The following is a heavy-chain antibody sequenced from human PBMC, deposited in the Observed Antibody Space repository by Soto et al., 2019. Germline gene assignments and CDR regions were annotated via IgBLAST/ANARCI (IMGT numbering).Heavy chain of an antibody. D-gene: IGHD3-9*01. CDR3: ARGTPDILTGYTYYYYQGIDV. CDR1: GYTFTGYY. V-gene: IGHV1-2*04. J-gene: IGHJ6*02. Sequence: ASVKVSCKASGYTFTGYYMHWVRQAPGQGLEWMGWINPNGGGTNYAQKFQGWVTMTRDTSISTAYMELSRLRSDDTAVYYCARGTPDILTGYTYYYYQGIDVGGQGTSVTGS. CDR2: INPNGGGT.